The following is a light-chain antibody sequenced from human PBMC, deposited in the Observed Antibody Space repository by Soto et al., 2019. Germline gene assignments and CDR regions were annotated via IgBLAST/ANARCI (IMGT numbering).Light chain of an antibody. CDR1: QSISRS. CDR2: DAS. CDR3: HQYNHWPPGT. J-gene: IGKJ2*01. V-gene: IGKV3-15*01. Sequence: EIVLTQFPSTLSVSPGGRATLSCRASQSISRSLAWYQQKPGQAPRLLIYDASTRATGIPARFSGSGSGTAFTLTISSLQSEDFALYYCHQYNHWPPGTLGQGTKVDIK.